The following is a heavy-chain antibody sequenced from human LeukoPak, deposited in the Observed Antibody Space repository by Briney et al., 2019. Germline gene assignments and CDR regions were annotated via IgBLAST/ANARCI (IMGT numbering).Heavy chain of an antibody. Sequence: GGSLRLSCAASGFTFSSYAMSWVRQAPGKGLEWVSVISGSGGSTYYADSVKGRFTISRDNSKNTLYLQINSLRAEDTAVYYCAKAHGPYCSGGSCYCNYWGQGTLVTVSS. D-gene: IGHD2-15*01. V-gene: IGHV3-23*01. CDR2: ISGSGGST. CDR3: AKAHGPYCSGGSCYCNY. J-gene: IGHJ4*02. CDR1: GFTFSSYA.